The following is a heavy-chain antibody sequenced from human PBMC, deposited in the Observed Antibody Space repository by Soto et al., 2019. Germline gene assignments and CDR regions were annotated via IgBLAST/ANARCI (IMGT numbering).Heavy chain of an antibody. D-gene: IGHD6-13*01. CDR1: GFTFSSYA. CDR3: ARDIAQPREGSYYCGMDF. CDR2: ISYDGSNK. V-gene: IGHV3-30-3*01. Sequence: GGSLRLSCAASGFTFSSYAMHWVRQAPGKGLEWVAVISYDGSNKYYADSVKGRFTISRDNSKNTLYLQMNSLRAEDTAVYYCARDIAQPREGSYYCGMDFWGQGTTVTVSS. J-gene: IGHJ6*02.